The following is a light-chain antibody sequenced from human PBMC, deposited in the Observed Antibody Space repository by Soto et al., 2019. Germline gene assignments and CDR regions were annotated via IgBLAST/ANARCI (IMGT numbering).Light chain of an antibody. Sequence: IVMAQCAATLSVSPGETASLAGGASQRAGNFLASYQQKPGQAPTLLIYYISTRATGIPARFSGSGSGTEFTPHTNGLQSEDSAVYYCQQHNQWPITFGQGTRLEIK. V-gene: IGKV3D-15*01. CDR2: YIS. CDR3: QQHNQWPIT. CDR1: QRAGNF. J-gene: IGKJ5*01.